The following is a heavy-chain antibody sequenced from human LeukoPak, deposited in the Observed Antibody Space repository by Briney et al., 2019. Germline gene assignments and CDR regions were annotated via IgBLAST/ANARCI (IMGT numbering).Heavy chain of an antibody. CDR2: ISYDGSNK. V-gene: IGHV3-30-3*01. Sequence: GGSLRLSCAASGFTFSSYAMHWVRQAPGKGLEWVAVISYDGSNKYYADSVKGRFTISRDNSKNTLYLQMNSLRAEDTAVYYCARVSRPSIAARPIDYWGQGTLFTVSS. D-gene: IGHD6-6*01. J-gene: IGHJ4*02. CDR1: GFTFSSYA. CDR3: ARVSRPSIAARPIDY.